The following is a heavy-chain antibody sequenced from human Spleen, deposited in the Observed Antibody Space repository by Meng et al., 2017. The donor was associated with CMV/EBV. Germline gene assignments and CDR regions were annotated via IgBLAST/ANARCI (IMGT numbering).Heavy chain of an antibody. CDR1: GYTFTSYG. J-gene: IGHJ6*02. CDR2: ISAYNGNT. V-gene: IGHV1-18*01. D-gene: IGHD2-15*01. CDR3: ARWVSGGGSCYCMDV. Sequence: ASVKVSCKASGYTFTSYGISWVRQAPGQGLEWMGWISAYNGNTNYAQKLQGSVTMTTDTATSTAYMELRSLRSYDTTVYYCARWVSGGGSCYCMDVCGQGTTVTVSS.